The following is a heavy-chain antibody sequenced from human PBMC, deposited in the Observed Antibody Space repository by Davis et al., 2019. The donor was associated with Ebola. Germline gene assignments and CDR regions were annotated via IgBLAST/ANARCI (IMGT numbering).Heavy chain of an antibody. V-gene: IGHV1-69*13. D-gene: IGHD3-22*01. CDR3: ASRTDYYDSSGYYHYYYYDMDV. CDR2: IIPIFGTP. Sequence: SVKVSCKASGGTFNRDAISWVRQAPGQGLEWLGGIIPIFGTPNYAQKFQGRLIITADESTSTAYMELSSLRSEDTAVYYCASRTDYYDSSGYYHYYYYDMDVWGQGTTVTVSS. J-gene: IGHJ6*02. CDR1: GGTFNRDA.